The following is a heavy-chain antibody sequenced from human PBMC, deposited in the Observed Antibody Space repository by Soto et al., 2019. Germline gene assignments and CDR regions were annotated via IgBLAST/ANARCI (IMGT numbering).Heavy chain of an antibody. V-gene: IGHV3-9*01. CDR1: GFTFDDYA. Sequence: PGGSLRLSCAASGFTFDDYAMHWVRQAPGKGLEWVSGISWNSGSIGYADSVKGRFTISRDNAKNSLYLQMNSLRAEDTALYYCAKGVHGDYYYGMDVWGQGTTVTVSS. CDR2: ISWNSGSI. D-gene: IGHD3-16*01. J-gene: IGHJ6*02. CDR3: AKGVHGDYYYGMDV.